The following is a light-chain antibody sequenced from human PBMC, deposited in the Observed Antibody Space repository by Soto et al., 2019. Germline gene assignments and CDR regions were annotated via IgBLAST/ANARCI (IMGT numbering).Light chain of an antibody. CDR2: WAS. J-gene: IGKJ1*01. CDR3: QQYYTTPVT. V-gene: IGKV4-1*01. Sequence: DIVMTQSPDSLAVSLGERATINCKSSQTVLYTSNYLAWYQQKPGQPPKLLIYWASTRESGVPDRFSGSGSGTAFTLTISSLQAEDVAVYYCQQYYTTPVTFGQGTKVEIK. CDR1: QTVLYTSNY.